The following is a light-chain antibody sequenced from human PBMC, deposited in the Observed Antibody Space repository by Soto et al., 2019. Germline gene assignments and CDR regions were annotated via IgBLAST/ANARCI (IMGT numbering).Light chain of an antibody. J-gene: IGKJ4*01. CDR2: STS. CDR3: QQYASSPLLT. V-gene: IGKV3-20*01. Sequence: EIVLTQSPGTLSLSPGETATLSCRASQTIGRNYLAWYQQKPGQAPRLLIFSTSTRATGIPERFSGGGSGTDFTRSISRLEPEDFAVYYCQQYASSPLLTFGGGTKVEIK. CDR1: QTIGRNY.